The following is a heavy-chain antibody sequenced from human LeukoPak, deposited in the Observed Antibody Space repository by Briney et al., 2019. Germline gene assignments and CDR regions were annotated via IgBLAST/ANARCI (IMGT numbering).Heavy chain of an antibody. D-gene: IGHD3-10*01. CDR3: ASHRRSHGSEY. CDR2: VYYSGST. J-gene: IGHJ4*02. CDR1: GLSFEHYF. V-gene: IGHV4-59*08. Sequence: SETLSLTCTVSGLSFEHYFWSWIRQPPGKGLEWVGYVYYSGSTDYSPSLESRLTISADTSRNQFSLKLRSVTAADTAVYYCASHRRSHGSEYWGQGTLVTVSS.